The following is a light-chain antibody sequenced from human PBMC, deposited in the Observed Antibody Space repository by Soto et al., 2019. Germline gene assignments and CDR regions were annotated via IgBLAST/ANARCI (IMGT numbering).Light chain of an antibody. CDR3: QQYNTYSRT. CDR2: KAS. CDR1: QSISTW. Sequence: DIQVTQSPSTLSASVGDRVTITCRVSQSISTWLAWYQHKPGKAPKLLIYKASSLEGGVPSRFSGSGSGTEFTLTISSLQPDDFATYYCQQYNTYSRTFGQGTRVETK. J-gene: IGKJ2*02. V-gene: IGKV1-5*03.